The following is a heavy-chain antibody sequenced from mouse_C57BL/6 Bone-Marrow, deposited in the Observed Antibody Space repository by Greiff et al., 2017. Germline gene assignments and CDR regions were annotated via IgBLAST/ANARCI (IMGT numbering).Heavy chain of an antibody. V-gene: IGHV1-15*01. CDR3: TRDYYGSSYPHWYFDV. CDR2: IDPETGGT. Sequence: VQLQESGAELVRPGASVTLSCKASGYTFTDHEMHWVKQTPVHGLAWIGAIDPETGGTAYTPTLKGKAILTADKSSSTAYMELRSLTSEDSAVYYCTRDYYGSSYPHWYFDVWGTGTTVTVSS. D-gene: IGHD1-1*01. J-gene: IGHJ1*03. CDR1: GYTFTDHE.